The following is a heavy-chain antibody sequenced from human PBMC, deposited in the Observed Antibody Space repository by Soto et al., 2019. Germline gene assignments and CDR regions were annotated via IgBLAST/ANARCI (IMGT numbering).Heavy chain of an antibody. CDR2: IIPILGIA. D-gene: IGHD6-19*01. CDR1: GGTFSSYT. J-gene: IGHJ4*02. CDR3: ASQAVAEDY. Sequence: QVQLVQSGAEVKKPGSSVKVSCKASGGTFSSYTISWVRQAPGQGLEWMGRIIPILGIANYAQKFQGRVTISADKYTGTAYVKQISLRAEDTAVYYCASQAVAEDYWGQGTLVNVA. V-gene: IGHV1-69*02.